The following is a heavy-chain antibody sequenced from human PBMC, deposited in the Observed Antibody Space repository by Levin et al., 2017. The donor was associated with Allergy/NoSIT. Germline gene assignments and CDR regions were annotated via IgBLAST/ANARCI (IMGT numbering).Heavy chain of an antibody. J-gene: IGHJ4*02. CDR3: TSEALTTG. Sequence: PGESLKISCAASGFSFKSAWMSWVRQAPGKGLEWVGRIKSSADGGTTDYAAPVKGRFTISRDDSKNTMYLQMSSLQTEDTALYYCTSEALTTGWGQGTLVTVSS. V-gene: IGHV3-15*01. D-gene: IGHD4-11*01. CDR1: GFSFKSAW. CDR2: IKSSADGGTT.